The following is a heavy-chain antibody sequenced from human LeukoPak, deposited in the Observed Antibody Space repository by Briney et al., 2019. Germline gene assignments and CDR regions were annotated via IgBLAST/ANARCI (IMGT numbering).Heavy chain of an antibody. CDR2: ISSSSSYI. D-gene: IGHD3-3*01. CDR1: GVTFSSYS. Sequence: GGSLRLSCAASGVTFSSYSMNWVRQAPGKGLEWVSSISSSSSYIYYADSVKGRFTISRDNAKNSLYLQMNSLRAEDTAVYYCARGVNYYYYGMDVWGQGTTVTVSS. V-gene: IGHV3-21*01. J-gene: IGHJ6*02. CDR3: ARGVNYYYYGMDV.